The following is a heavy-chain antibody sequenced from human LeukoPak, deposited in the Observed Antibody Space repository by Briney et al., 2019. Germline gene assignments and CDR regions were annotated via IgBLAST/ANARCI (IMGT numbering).Heavy chain of an antibody. CDR2: ISGSGGST. Sequence: PGGSLRLSCAASGFTFSSYAMSWVRQAPGKGLEWVSAISGSGGSTYYADSVKGRLTISRDNSKNTLYLQMNSLRAEDTAVYYCATDREEMATISYYFDYWGQGTLVTVSS. CDR3: ATDREEMATISYYFDY. D-gene: IGHD5-24*01. J-gene: IGHJ4*02. V-gene: IGHV3-23*01. CDR1: GFTFSSYA.